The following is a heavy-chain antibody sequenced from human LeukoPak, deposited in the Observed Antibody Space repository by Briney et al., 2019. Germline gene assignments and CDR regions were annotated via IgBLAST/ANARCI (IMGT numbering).Heavy chain of an antibody. V-gene: IGHV3-21*01. CDR1: GFTFSSYN. J-gene: IGHJ2*01. Sequence: GGSLRLSCAASGFTFSSYNMNWVRQAPGKGLEWVSSISSGSSYMYYGDSLKGRFTISRDNAKNSLYLQMNSLRAEDTAVYYCARDLTVAPRYFDLWGRGTLVTVSS. D-gene: IGHD6-19*01. CDR2: ISSGSSYM. CDR3: ARDLTVAPRYFDL.